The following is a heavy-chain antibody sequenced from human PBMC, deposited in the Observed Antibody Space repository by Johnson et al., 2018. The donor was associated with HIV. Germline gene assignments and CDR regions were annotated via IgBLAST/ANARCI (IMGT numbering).Heavy chain of an antibody. CDR1: GFTVSSNY. J-gene: IGHJ3*02. CDR3: AKDIRLVSAYYDILSGTSFDAFDI. Sequence: VESGGGLVQPGGSLRLSCAASGFTVSSNYMSWVRQAPGKGLEWVSVIYSGGSTYYADSVKGRFTISRDNSKNTLYLQMNSLRVEDTAVYYCAKDIRLVSAYYDILSGTSFDAFDIWGQGTMVTVSS. CDR2: IYSGGST. D-gene: IGHD3-9*01. V-gene: IGHV3-66*02.